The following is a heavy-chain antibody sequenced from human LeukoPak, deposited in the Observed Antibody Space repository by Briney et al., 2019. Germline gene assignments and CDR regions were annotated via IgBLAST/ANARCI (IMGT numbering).Heavy chain of an antibody. V-gene: IGHV4-61*02. CDR2: IYTSGST. CDR1: GGSISSGSYY. Sequence: PSQTLSLTCTVSGGSISSGSYYWSWIRQPGGKGLEWIGRIYTSGSTNYNPSLKSRVTISVDTSKNQFSLKLSSVTAADTAVYYCARNYYDYVWGSYRYTFDYWGQGTLVTVSS. CDR3: ARNYYDYVWGSYRYTFDY. J-gene: IGHJ4*02. D-gene: IGHD3-16*02.